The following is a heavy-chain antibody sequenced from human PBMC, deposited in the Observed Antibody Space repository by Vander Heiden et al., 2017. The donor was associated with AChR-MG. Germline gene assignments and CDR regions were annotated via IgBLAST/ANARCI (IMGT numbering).Heavy chain of an antibody. Sequence: EVQLLESGGGLVQPGGSLRLSCAASEFTFRSYAMSWVRQAPGQGLEWVSVISNSGGNTDYADSVKGRFAISRDNSKNTLYLQMNSLRAEDTAVYYCASHSYYDSSGPSYYFDYWGQGTLVTVSS. CDR1: EFTFRSYA. J-gene: IGHJ4*02. V-gene: IGHV3-23*01. D-gene: IGHD3-22*01. CDR2: ISNSGGNT. CDR3: ASHSYYDSSGPSYYFDY.